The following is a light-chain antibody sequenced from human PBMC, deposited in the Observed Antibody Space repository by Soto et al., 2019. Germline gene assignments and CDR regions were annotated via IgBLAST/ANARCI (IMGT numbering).Light chain of an antibody. CDR1: SSDIGYYNY. CDR3: SSYTRSSTIVV. J-gene: IGLJ3*02. Sequence: QSALTQPASVSGSPGQWITISCTGTSSDIGYYNYVSWYQQDPGKAPKLIIYEVSNRPSGVSNRFSGSKSGNTASLTISGVLAEDEDAYYCSSYTRSSTIVVFGGGTKLTVL. CDR2: EVS. V-gene: IGLV2-14*01.